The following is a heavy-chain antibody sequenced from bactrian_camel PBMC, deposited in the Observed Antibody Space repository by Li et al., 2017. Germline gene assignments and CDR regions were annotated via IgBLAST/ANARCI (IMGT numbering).Heavy chain of an antibody. J-gene: IGHJ4*01. CDR1: GFTFSRST. Sequence: VQLVESGGGLVQPGGSLRLSCSASGFTFSRSTMNWVRQAPGKGLEWVSSINSGSSNTTYVDAVKGRFTVSTDNAKNTLYLQMDNLKPEDTGMYYCAANTLKTVVGGYCPLNYPYPYSGQGTQVTVS. D-gene: IGHD3*01. V-gene: IGHV3S42*01. CDR2: INSGSSNT. CDR3: AANTLKTVVGGYCPLNYPYPY.